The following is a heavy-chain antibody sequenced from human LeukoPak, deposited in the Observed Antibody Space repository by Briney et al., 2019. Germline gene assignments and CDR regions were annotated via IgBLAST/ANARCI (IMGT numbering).Heavy chain of an antibody. D-gene: IGHD3-3*01. J-gene: IGHJ4*02. V-gene: IGHV3-48*01. CDR3: ARDYDFGVVNN. Sequence: GGSLRLSCAASGFTVSSYSMNWVRQAPGKGLEWVSYISSSSTIYYADSVKGRFTISRDNAKNSLYLQMNSLRAEDTAVYYCARDYDFGVVNNWGQGTLVTVSS. CDR1: GFTVSSYS. CDR2: ISSSSTI.